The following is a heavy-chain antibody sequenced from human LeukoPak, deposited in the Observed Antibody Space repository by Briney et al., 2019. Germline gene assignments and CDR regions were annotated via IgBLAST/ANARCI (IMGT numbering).Heavy chain of an antibody. CDR2: ISGSGGGT. CDR3: AKRGLVIRVFLVGYHKEAYYFDS. V-gene: IGHV3-23*01. CDR1: EITLSNYG. D-gene: IGHD2-21*01. J-gene: IGHJ4*02. Sequence: PGGSLRLSCAVSEITLSNYGMSWVRQAPGKGLEWVAGISGSGGGTNYADSVKGRFTISRDNPKNTLYLQMNSLRAEDTAVYFCAKRGLVIRVFLVGYHKEAYYFDSWGQGALVTVSS.